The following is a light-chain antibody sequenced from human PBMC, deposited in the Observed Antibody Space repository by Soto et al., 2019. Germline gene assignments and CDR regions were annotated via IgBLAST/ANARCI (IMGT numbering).Light chain of an antibody. CDR2: DVS. CDR3: SSYRSGNTPYV. V-gene: IGLV2-14*01. Sequence: QSALTQPASVSGPPGQSITISCTGTGSDVGGYNFVSWYQQHPGTVPELIIFDVSKRPSGAFNRFSGSKSGNTASLTISGLQAEDEADYYCSSYRSGNTPYVFGTGTKVTVL. CDR1: GSDVGGYNF. J-gene: IGLJ1*01.